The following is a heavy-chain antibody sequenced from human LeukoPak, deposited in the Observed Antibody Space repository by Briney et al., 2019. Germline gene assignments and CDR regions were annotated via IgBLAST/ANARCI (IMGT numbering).Heavy chain of an antibody. D-gene: IGHD3-16*01. J-gene: IGHJ6*03. CDR1: GDSFSTYY. CDR2: IYDSGST. Sequence: SETLSLTCAVSGDSFSTYYWTWIRQPPGKGLEWIGYIYDSGSTNYNPSLKSRVTISVDTSKNQFSLKLSSVTAADTAVYYCARGGGLNYYYYYMDVWGKGTTVTISS. CDR3: ARGGGLNYYYYYMDV. V-gene: IGHV4-59*01.